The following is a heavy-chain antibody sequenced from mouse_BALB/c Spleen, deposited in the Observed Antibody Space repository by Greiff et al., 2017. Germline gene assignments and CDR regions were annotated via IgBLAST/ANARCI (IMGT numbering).Heavy chain of an antibody. CDR1: GYTFTSYY. CDR2: IYPGDGST. Sequence: QVQLQQSGPELVKPGASVKMSCKASGYTFTSYYIHWVKQRPGQGLEWIGWIYPGDGSTKYNEKFKGKTTLTADKSSSTAYMLLSSLTSEDSAIYFCARDRWLLRGFYAMDYWGQGTSVTVSS. J-gene: IGHJ4*01. V-gene: IGHV1S56*01. D-gene: IGHD2-3*01. CDR3: ARDRWLLRGFYAMDY.